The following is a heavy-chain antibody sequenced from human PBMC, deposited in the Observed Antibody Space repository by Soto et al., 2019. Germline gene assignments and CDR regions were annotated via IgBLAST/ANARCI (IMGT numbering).Heavy chain of an antibody. CDR1: GFTVSSNY. V-gene: IGHV3-53*01. D-gene: IGHD3-3*01. Sequence: GGSLRLSCAASGFTVSSNYMSWVRQAPGKGLEWVSVIYSGGSTYYADSVKGRFTISRDNSKNTLYLQMNSLRAEDTAVYYCARVMYYDFWSGSNAFDIWGQGAMVTVSS. CDR3: ARVMYYDFWSGSNAFDI. J-gene: IGHJ3*02. CDR2: IYSGGST.